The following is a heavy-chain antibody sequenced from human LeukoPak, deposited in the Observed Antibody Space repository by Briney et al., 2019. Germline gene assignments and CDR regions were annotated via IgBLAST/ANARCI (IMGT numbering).Heavy chain of an antibody. J-gene: IGHJ3*02. V-gene: IGHV1-69*13. CDR2: IIPIFGTA. D-gene: IGHD2/OR15-2a*01. CDR1: GGTISSYA. Sequence: RASLKFSCKASGGTISSYAINWVRQDPGQGLEWMGGIIPIFGTANYAQKFQGRVTITADESTSTAYMELSSLRSEDTAVYYCARDFPSHPTAFDIWGQGTMVTVSS. CDR3: ARDFPSHPTAFDI.